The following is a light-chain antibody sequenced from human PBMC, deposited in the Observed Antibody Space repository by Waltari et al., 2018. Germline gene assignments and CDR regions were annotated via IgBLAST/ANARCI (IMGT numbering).Light chain of an antibody. CDR1: NIGTYS. CDR2: DDR. J-gene: IGLJ3*02. V-gene: IGLV3-21*02. Sequence: SYVLTQPPSVSVAPGQTATITCGGDNIGTYSVHWYHQKPGQAPVLVVYDDRYRPSGIPERFSGSNSGNTATLTISRVEAADEADYYCQVWDNRRDHRWVFGGGTKLTVL. CDR3: QVWDNRRDHRWV.